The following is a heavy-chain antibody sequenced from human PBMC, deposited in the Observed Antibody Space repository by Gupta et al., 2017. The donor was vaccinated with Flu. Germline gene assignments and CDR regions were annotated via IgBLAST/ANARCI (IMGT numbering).Heavy chain of an antibody. J-gene: IGHJ4*02. CDR1: GVTFTTYE. V-gene: IGHV3-48*03. Sequence: VQLVESGGGVVHPGGSLRLTWSVSGVTFTTYEFNWVRQAPGKGLEWVSHISSSGSTTHYADSVKGRFTHSRDDSKNSLHLQMNGLRAEDTAVYYCVQFQLLEDYWGPGTQVTVSS. CDR3: VQFQLLEDY. D-gene: IGHD4-23*01. CDR2: ISSSGSTT.